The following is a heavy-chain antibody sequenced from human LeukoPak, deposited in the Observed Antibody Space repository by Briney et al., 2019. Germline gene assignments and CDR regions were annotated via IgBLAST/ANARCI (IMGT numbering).Heavy chain of an antibody. Sequence: PGGSLRLSCAASGFTFSDYWMSWVRLAPGKGLEWVANIKQDGSEIYYVDSVKGRFTISRDNAKNSLYLQMNSLRAEDTAVYYCAKVFPRGYSYGYNYWGQGTLVTVSS. V-gene: IGHV3-7*01. J-gene: IGHJ4*02. D-gene: IGHD5-18*01. CDR3: AKVFPRGYSYGYNY. CDR2: IKQDGSEI. CDR1: GFTFSDYW.